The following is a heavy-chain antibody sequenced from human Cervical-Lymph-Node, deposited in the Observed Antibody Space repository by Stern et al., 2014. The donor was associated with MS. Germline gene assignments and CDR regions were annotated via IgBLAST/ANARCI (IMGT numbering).Heavy chain of an antibody. CDR2: ISYDGSNK. D-gene: IGHD6-13*01. J-gene: IGHJ4*02. CDR3: ATSGYSSPRDY. CDR1: GFTFSSYG. Sequence: QVQLVQSGGGVVQPGRSLRLSCAASGFTFSSYGMHWVRQAPGKGLEWVAVISYDGSNKYYADSVKGRFTISRDNSKNTLYLQMNSLRAEDTAVYYCATSGYSSPRDYWGQGTLVTVSS. V-gene: IGHV3-30*03.